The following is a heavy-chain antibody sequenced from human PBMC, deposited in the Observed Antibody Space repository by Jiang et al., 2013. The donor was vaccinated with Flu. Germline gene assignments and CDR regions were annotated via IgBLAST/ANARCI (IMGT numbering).Heavy chain of an antibody. V-gene: IGHV5-51*01. CDR3: ARHRGPRDSSSWYDAFDI. J-gene: IGHJ3*02. D-gene: IGHD6-13*01. CDR1: GYSFTSYW. CDR2: IYPGDSDT. Sequence: RESLKISCKGSGYSFTSYWIGWVRQMPGKGLEWMGIIYPGDSDTRYSPSFQGQVTISADKSISTAYLQWSSLKASDTAMYYCARHRGPRDSSSWYDAFDIWGQGTMVTVSS.